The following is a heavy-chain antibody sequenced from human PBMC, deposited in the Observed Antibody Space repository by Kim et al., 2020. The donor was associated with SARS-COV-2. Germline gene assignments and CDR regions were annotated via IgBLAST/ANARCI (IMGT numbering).Heavy chain of an antibody. D-gene: IGHD2-2*01. Sequence: GGSLRLSCVGSGFTFDTYAMSWVRQAPGKGLEWVAVISGIGINKFYADSVRGRFTISRDNSKNIPYLQMNSLTDEDTALYYCAKMAGMDGCNDFYYY. CDR2: ISGIGINK. CDR3: AKMAGMDGCNDFYYY. CDR1: GFTFDTYA. V-gene: IGHV3-23*01. J-gene: IGHJ6*01.